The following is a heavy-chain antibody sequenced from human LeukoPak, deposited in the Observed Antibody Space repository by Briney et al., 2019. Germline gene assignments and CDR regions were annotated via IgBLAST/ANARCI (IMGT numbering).Heavy chain of an antibody. Sequence: GGSLRLSCAASGFTFSSYSFNWVRQVPGKGLEWVSSITTTFYTYYTDSVKGRFTISRDNAKNSLYLQMISLRAEDTAVYYCARESGYDVDFDYWGQGTLVTVSS. CDR1: GFTFSSYS. CDR2: ITTTFYT. V-gene: IGHV3-21*01. CDR3: ARESGYDVDFDY. D-gene: IGHD5-12*01. J-gene: IGHJ4*02.